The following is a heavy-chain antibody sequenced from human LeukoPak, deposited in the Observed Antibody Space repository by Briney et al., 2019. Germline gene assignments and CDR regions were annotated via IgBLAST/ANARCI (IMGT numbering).Heavy chain of an antibody. Sequence: PGGSLRLSCAASGFTFKTYTMHWVRQAPGMGLEWVSSISSSSSYIFYADSVKGRFTISRDNAKNSLYLQMNSLRAEDTAVYYCARENGEIDYWGQGTLVTVSS. CDR3: ARENGEIDY. D-gene: IGHD7-27*01. J-gene: IGHJ4*02. CDR1: GFTFKTYT. CDR2: ISSSSSYI. V-gene: IGHV3-21*01.